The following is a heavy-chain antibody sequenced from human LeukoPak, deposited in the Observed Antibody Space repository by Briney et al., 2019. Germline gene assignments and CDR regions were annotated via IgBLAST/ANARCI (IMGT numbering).Heavy chain of an antibody. V-gene: IGHV1-18*01. D-gene: IGHD6-19*01. CDR2: ISGYNGNT. CDR3: ARSQQWLYLVDY. J-gene: IGHJ4*02. CDR1: GFSFTSYG. Sequence: ASVKVSCKTPGFSFTSYGISWVRQAPGQGLEWMGWISGYNGNTNYAQKLQGRVTMTTDTSTNTAYMELRSLRSDDTAMYYCARSQQWLYLVDYWGQGTLVTVSS.